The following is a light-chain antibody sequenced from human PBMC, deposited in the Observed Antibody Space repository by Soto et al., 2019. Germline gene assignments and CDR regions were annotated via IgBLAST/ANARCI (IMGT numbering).Light chain of an antibody. V-gene: IGLV2-11*01. Sequence: QSVLTQPASVSGSPGQSITISCTGTSSDVGGYNYVSWYQQHPGKAPKLMIYDANKRPSGVPDRFSGSKSGNTASLTISGLQAEDEADYFCCSYAGGYTFVFGTGTKVTVL. CDR3: CSYAGGYTFV. CDR1: SSDVGGYNY. J-gene: IGLJ1*01. CDR2: DAN.